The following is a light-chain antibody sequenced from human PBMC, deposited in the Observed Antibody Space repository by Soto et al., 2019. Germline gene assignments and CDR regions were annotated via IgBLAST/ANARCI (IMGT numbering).Light chain of an antibody. CDR2: AAS. Sequence: ILLPPSHSSLSSSVVYIVPITGRASQGIDTSLAWYQQKPGKAPKILIYAASNFQSGVPSRFSGSGSGTHFTLTISSLQTEDFANYYCQQLHGYPITCGQGTRREIK. J-gene: IGKJ5*01. V-gene: IGKV1-9*01. CDR3: QQLHGYPIT. CDR1: QGIDTS.